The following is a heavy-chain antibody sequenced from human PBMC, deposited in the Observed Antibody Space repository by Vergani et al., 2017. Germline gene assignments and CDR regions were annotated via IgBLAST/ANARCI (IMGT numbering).Heavy chain of an antibody. CDR3: ARGRYNYGFTGFDS. D-gene: IGHD5-18*01. CDR2: IYYSGAT. J-gene: IGHJ4*02. CDR1: GGAISSNSDY. Sequence: QVQLQESGPGLVKPSQTLSLTCTVSGGAISSNSDYWSWTRHRPGKGLEWIGYIYYSGATDYNRSLKSRLAMSIDPSKNVFSLKVNSVTAADTAVYYCARGRYNYGFTGFDSWGQGIQVTVSS. V-gene: IGHV4-31*03.